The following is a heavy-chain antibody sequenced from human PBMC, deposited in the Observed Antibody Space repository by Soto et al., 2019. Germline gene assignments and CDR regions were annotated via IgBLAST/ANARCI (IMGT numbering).Heavy chain of an antibody. J-gene: IGHJ6*02. CDR2: ISGSGGST. D-gene: IGHD5-18*01. CDR3: AKDGPPNTAMVYYYYGMDV. CDR1: GFTFSSYA. Sequence: GGSLRLSCASSGFTFSSYAMSWVRQAPGKGLEWVSAISGSGGSTYYADSVKGRFTISRDNSKNTLYLQMNSLRAEDTAVYYCAKDGPPNTAMVYYYYGMDVWGQGTTVTVSS. V-gene: IGHV3-23*01.